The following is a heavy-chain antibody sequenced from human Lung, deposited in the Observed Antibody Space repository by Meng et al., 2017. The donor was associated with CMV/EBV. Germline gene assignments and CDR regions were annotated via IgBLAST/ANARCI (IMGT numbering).Heavy chain of an antibody. Sequence: QVAVVESGGKVNKPWASVRVSCKASGYTFNTYYMDWVRQAPGQGLEWMGVINPSGGSSIYAQRFQGRVTMTSDTSTTTVYMDLSSLRSEDTAVYYCVRVSKGGSYRFDPWGQGTLVTVSS. D-gene: IGHD1-26*01. CDR3: VRVSKGGSYRFDP. CDR2: INPSGGSS. V-gene: IGHV1-46*02. CDR1: GYTFNTYY. J-gene: IGHJ5*02.